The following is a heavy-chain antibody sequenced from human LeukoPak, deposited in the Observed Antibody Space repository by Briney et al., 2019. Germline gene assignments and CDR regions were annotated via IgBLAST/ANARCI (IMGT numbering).Heavy chain of an antibody. CDR1: GGTFSSYA. Sequence: SVKVSCKASGGTFSSYAISWVRQAPGQGLEWMGGIIPIFGTANYAQKFQGRVTITADESTSTAYMELSSLRSEDTAVYYCARGDSGSYLTDYWGQGTLVTVSS. V-gene: IGHV1-69*13. J-gene: IGHJ4*02. CDR2: IIPIFGTA. D-gene: IGHD1-26*01. CDR3: ARGDSGSYLTDY.